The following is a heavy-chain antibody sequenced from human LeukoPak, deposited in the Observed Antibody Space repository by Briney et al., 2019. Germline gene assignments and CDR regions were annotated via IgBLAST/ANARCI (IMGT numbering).Heavy chain of an antibody. CDR2: LCTAGDT. Sequence: GGSLRLSCAASGFILSNYAMHWVRQPAGKGLEWVSALCTAGDTFYPGSVKGRFTISRDNAKKSLFLQMSSLRAEDTAIYYCARQSTPHGNFDYWGQGTLVTVSS. CDR3: ARQSTPHGNFDY. D-gene: IGHD5-24*01. V-gene: IGHV3-13*01. J-gene: IGHJ4*02. CDR1: GFILSNYA.